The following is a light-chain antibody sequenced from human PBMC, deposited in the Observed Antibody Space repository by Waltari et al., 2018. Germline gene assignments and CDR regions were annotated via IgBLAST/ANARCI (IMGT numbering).Light chain of an antibody. J-gene: IGLJ1*01. CDR2: EVT. V-gene: IGLV2-18*01. Sequence: QSALTQPPSVSGTPGQSVTISCPGTSSDVGTNNRVSWYQQSPGSAPKLLIYEVTNRPSGVPDRFSGTKSGNTASLTISGLQAEDEADYYCCFYTSRFYVFGPGTKVTVL. CDR3: CFYTSRFYV. CDR1: SSDVGTNNR.